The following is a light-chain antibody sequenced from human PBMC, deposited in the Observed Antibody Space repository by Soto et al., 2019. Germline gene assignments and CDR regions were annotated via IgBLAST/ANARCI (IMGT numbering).Light chain of an antibody. CDR2: DVS. CDR3: ASYTSSTTYV. Sequence: QSVLTQPASVSGSPGQSITISCTGTSSVVGGYNYVSWYQQHPGKAPKLVISDVSNRPSGISNRFSGSKSGNTASLTISGLQAEDEGDYYCASYTSSTTYVFGTGTKVTVL. J-gene: IGLJ1*01. V-gene: IGLV2-14*01. CDR1: SSVVGGYNY.